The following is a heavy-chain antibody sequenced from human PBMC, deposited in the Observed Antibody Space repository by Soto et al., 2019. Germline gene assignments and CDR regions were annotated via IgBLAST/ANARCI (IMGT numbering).Heavy chain of an antibody. J-gene: IGHJ3*02. D-gene: IGHD3-16*02. CDR1: GFTFSNAW. CDR2: IKSKTDGGTT. CDR3: TTGYHLYDYIWGSYHHDAFDI. Sequence: GGSLRLSCAASGFTFSNAWMNWVRQAPGKGLEWVGRIKSKTDGGTTDYAAPVKGRFTISREDSKNTLYLQMNSLKTEDTAVYYCTTGYHLYDYIWGSYHHDAFDIWGQGTMVTVSS. V-gene: IGHV3-15*07.